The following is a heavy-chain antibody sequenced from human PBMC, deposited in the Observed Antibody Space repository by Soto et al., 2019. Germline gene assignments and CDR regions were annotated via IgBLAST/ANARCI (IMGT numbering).Heavy chain of an antibody. V-gene: IGHV3-23*01. CDR3: ARSGSGWLLFDY. J-gene: IGHJ4*02. D-gene: IGHD6-19*01. CDR2: ISGSGGST. Sequence: EVQLLESGGGLVQPGGSLRLSCAASGFTFSSYAMSWVRQAPGKGLEWVSAISGSGGSTYYADSVKGRFTISRDNSKNTLYLQMNSLRAEDTAVYYCARSGSGWLLFDYWGQGTLVTVSS. CDR1: GFTFSSYA.